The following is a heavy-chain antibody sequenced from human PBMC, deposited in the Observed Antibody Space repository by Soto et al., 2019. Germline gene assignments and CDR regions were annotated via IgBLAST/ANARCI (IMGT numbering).Heavy chain of an antibody. D-gene: IGHD3-22*01. CDR3: ARDLYYYDSSGYYPPGY. V-gene: IGHV1-18*01. J-gene: IGHJ4*02. Sequence: ASVKVSCKASGYTFTSYGISWVRQAPGQGLEWMGWISAYNGNTNYAQKLQSRVTMTTDTSTSTAYMELRSLRSDDTAVYYCARDLYYYDSSGYYPPGYWGQGTLVTVSS. CDR1: GYTFTSYG. CDR2: ISAYNGNT.